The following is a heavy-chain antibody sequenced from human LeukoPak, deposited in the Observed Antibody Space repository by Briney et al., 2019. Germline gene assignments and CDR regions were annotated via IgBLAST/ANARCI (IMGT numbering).Heavy chain of an antibody. D-gene: IGHD3-16*01. Sequence: PGRSLRLSCAASGFTFSSYGMHWVRQAPGKGLVWVSRISGDGRSTDYADSVKGRFTISRDNAKNTLYLQMNSLRAEDTAVYYCVRGGVDYWGQGTLVTVSS. V-gene: IGHV3-74*01. CDR2: ISGDGRST. J-gene: IGHJ4*02. CDR1: GFTFSSYG. CDR3: VRGGVDY.